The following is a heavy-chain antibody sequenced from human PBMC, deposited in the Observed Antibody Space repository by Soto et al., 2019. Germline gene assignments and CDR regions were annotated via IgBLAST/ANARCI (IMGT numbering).Heavy chain of an antibody. CDR3: ARDGRLGIDFDY. V-gene: IGHV4-4*07. J-gene: IGHJ4*02. CDR2: IYTSGST. D-gene: IGHD7-27*01. Sequence: SETLSLTCTVSGGSISSYYWSWIWQPAGKGLEWIGRIYTSGSTNYNPSLKSRVTMSVDTSKNQFSLKLSSVTAADTAVYYCARDGRLGIDFDYWGQGTLVTVSS. CDR1: GGSISSYY.